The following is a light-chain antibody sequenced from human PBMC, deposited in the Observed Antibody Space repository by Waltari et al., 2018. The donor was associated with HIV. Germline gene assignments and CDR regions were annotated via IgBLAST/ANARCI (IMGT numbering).Light chain of an antibody. CDR1: SSDIGSYNP. CDR3: SSYTTSSTWV. CDR2: EVT. J-gene: IGLJ3*02. V-gene: IGLV2-18*02. Sequence: QSTLTQPPSVSGSLGQSVTIACSATSSDIGSYNPVSWYQQPPGTAPKLIIYEVTNRPSGVAVRFSGSKSGNTASLTISGLQAEDEADYYCSSYTTSSTWVFGGGTQLTVL.